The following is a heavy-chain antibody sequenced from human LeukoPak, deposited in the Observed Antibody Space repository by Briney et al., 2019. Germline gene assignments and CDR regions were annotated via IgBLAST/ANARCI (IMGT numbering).Heavy chain of an antibody. CDR3: AREVPADLYYYYYMDV. V-gene: IGHV4-59*12. Sequence: SETLSLTCTVSGGSISSYYWSWIRQPPGKGLEWIGYIYYSGSTNYNPSLKSRVTISVDTSKNQFSLKLSSVTAADTAVYYCAREVPADLYYYYYMDVWGKGTTVTVSS. J-gene: IGHJ6*03. CDR1: GGSISSYY. CDR2: IYYSGST. D-gene: IGHD2-2*01.